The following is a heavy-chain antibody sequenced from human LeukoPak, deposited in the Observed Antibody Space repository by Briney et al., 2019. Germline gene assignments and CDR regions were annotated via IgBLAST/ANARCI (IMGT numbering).Heavy chain of an antibody. V-gene: IGHV3-48*01. D-gene: IGHD1-26*01. Sequence: GGSLRLSCAASGFTFSSYTMNWVRQPPGKGLEWVSNIGTSSTTIYYADSVKGRFTISRDNAKNSLYLQMNSLRAEDTAVYYCARDGASGSYPETLDYWGQGTLVTVSS. CDR1: GFTFSSYT. CDR2: IGTSSTTI. J-gene: IGHJ4*02. CDR3: ARDGASGSYPETLDY.